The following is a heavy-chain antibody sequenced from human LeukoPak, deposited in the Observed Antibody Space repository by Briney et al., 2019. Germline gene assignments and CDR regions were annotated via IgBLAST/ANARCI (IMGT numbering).Heavy chain of an antibody. Sequence: ASVKVSCKASGYTFTSYYMHWVRQAPGQGLEWMGWTGAYNGNTNYAQKLQGRVTMTTDTSTSTAYMELRSLRSDDTAVYYCARDLDDFWSGYGYWGQGTLVTVSS. V-gene: IGHV1-18*04. J-gene: IGHJ4*02. CDR1: GYTFTSYY. CDR3: ARDLDDFWSGYGY. D-gene: IGHD3-3*01. CDR2: TGAYNGNT.